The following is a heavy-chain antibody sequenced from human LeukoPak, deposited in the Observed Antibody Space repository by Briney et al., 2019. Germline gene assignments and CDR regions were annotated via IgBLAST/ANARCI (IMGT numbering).Heavy chain of an antibody. V-gene: IGHV6-1*01. CDR1: GDSVSSNSAA. CDR2: TYYRSKWYN. D-gene: IGHD3-16*02. J-gene: IGHJ4*02. Sequence: SQTLSLTCAISGDSVSSNSAAWNWIRQSPSRGLEWLGRTYYRSKWYNDYAVSVKSRITINPDTSKNQFSLQLNSVTPEDTAVYYCARRPHDYVWGSYRYTFDYWGQGTLVTVSS. CDR3: ARRPHDYVWGSYRYTFDY.